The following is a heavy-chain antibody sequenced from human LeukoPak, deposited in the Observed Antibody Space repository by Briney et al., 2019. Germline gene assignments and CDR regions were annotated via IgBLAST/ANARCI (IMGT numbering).Heavy chain of an antibody. CDR3: ARYSGSYYSHFDY. D-gene: IGHD1-26*01. CDR2: INPNSGGT. CDR1: EYTFNGYY. J-gene: IGHJ4*02. V-gene: IGHV1-2*02. Sequence: ASVKVSCKASEYTFNGYYIYWVRQAPGQGLEWMGWINPNSGGTNYAQKFQGRVTMTRDTSISTAYMELSRLRSDDTAVYYCARYSGSYYSHFDYWGQGTLVTVSS.